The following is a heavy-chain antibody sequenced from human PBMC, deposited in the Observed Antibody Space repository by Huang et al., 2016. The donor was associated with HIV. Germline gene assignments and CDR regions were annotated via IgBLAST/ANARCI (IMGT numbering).Heavy chain of an antibody. J-gene: IGHJ4*02. CDR2: IKQDGSEK. V-gene: IGHV3-7*01. CDR3: ARERQMGY. CDR1: GFTFSRYW. Sequence: EEKLVESGGGLVQPGGSLRLSCAASGFTFSRYWMNWVRQAPGKGLEWVAKIKQDGSEKYYVDAVKGRFTISRDNAKNSLYLQMNSLRAEDTAVYYCARERQMGYWGQGTLVTVSS. D-gene: IGHD2-8*01.